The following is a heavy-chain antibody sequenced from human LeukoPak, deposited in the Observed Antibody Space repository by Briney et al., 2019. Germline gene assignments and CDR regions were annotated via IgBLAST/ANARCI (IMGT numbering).Heavy chain of an antibody. CDR3: ARDQRPYYYDSSGYYLQAFDI. CDR1: GFTFDDYG. V-gene: IGHV3-20*04. D-gene: IGHD3-22*01. Sequence: GGSLRLSCAASGFTFDDYGMSWVRQAPGKGLEWVSGINWNGGSTVYADSVKGRFTISRDNAKNSLYLQMNSLRAEDTALYYCARDQRPYYYDSSGYYLQAFDIWGQGTMVTVSS. CDR2: INWNGGST. J-gene: IGHJ3*02.